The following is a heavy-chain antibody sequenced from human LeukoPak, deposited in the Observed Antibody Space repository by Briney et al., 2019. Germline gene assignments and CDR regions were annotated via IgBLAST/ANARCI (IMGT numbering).Heavy chain of an antibody. CDR1: GGSISSYY. D-gene: IGHD6-19*01. CDR3: ARDLSSGWNNWFDP. J-gene: IGHJ5*02. Sequence: SETLSLTCTVSGGSISSYYWSWIRQPPGKGLEWIGYIYYSGGTNYNPSLKSRVTISVDTSKNQFSLKLSSVTAADTAVYYCARDLSSGWNNWFDPWGQGTLVTVSS. CDR2: IYYSGGT. V-gene: IGHV4-59*01.